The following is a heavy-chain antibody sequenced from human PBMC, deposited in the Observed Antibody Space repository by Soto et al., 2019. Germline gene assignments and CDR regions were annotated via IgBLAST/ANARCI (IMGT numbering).Heavy chain of an antibody. Sequence: GGSLRLSCAASGFTFSRFEMNWVRQAPGKGLEWISYISSSGTTIEYAASVRGRFTVSRDRSKNTLYLQLDSLRVEDTAIYFCAKDLSSLGWLALGAPFDSWGQGTLVTVSS. CDR2: ISSSGTTI. CDR3: AKDLSSLGWLALGAPFDS. CDR1: GFTFSRFE. D-gene: IGHD3-22*01. J-gene: IGHJ4*02. V-gene: IGHV3-48*03.